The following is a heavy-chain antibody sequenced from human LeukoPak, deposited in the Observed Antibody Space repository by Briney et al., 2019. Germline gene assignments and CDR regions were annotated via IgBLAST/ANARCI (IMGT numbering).Heavy chain of an antibody. CDR3: ARGRRLSILTAHYIDY. CDR1: GFTFRDYT. J-gene: IGHJ4*02. D-gene: IGHD2-21*02. CDR2: IRTTVYAGAT. V-gene: IGHV3-49*04. Sequence: RSLRLSCTTSGFTFRDYTMNWARQAPGKGLDRVGFIRTTVYAGATESAATVKATFNISRDESKTTSFLQLKRLKTQHTTIYYCARGRRLSILTAHYIDYGGQGRLVTVSS.